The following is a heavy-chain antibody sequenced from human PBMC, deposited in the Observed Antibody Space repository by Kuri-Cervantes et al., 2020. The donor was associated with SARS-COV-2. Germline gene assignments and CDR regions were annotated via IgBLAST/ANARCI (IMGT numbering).Heavy chain of an antibody. Sequence: GESLKISCAVSGFTFSNSDMNWVRQAPGKGLEWVSGVSWNGSRTHYADSVKGRFIISRDNSRNFLYQQMNSLRPEDMAVYYCVRHKAAAGIVAPDWGQGTLVTVSS. J-gene: IGHJ4*02. D-gene: IGHD6-13*01. CDR1: GFTFSNSD. V-gene: IGHV3-19*01. CDR3: VRHKAAAGIVAPD. CDR2: VSWNGSRT.